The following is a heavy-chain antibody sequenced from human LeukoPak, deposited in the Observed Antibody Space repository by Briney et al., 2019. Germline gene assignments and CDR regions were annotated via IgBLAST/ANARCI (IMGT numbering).Heavy chain of an antibody. CDR1: GNTFTTHY. D-gene: IGHD1-26*01. CDR2: INPSGSST. Sequence: GASVKVSCKPSGNTFTTHYIHWVRQAPGQGLEWVGVINPSGSSTTYAQSFQGRVSMTRDLSTSSVYMELSSLGFDDTAVYSCARDGSGSYYRMNYFDSWGQGTLVTVSS. J-gene: IGHJ5*01. CDR3: ARDGSGSYYRMNYFDS. V-gene: IGHV1-46*01.